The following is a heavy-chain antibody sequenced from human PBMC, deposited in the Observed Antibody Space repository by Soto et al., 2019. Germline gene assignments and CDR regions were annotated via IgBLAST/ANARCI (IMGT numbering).Heavy chain of an antibody. V-gene: IGHV3-30*18. Sequence: GGSLRLSCAASGFTFSSYGMHWVRQAPGKGLEWVAVISYDGSNKYYADSVKGRFTISRDNSKNTLYLQMNSLRAEDTAVYYCAKDRVLQDYYYYYMDVWGKGTTVTVSS. CDR2: ISYDGSNK. D-gene: IGHD4-4*01. CDR1: GFTFSSYG. J-gene: IGHJ6*03. CDR3: AKDRVLQDYYYYYMDV.